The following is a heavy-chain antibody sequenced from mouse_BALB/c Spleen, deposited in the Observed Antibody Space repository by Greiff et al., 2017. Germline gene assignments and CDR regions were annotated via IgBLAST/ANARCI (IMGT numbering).Heavy chain of an antibody. CDR1: GYTFTDYY. CDR2: IYPGSGNT. D-gene: IGHD1-2*01. V-gene: IGHV1-77*01. Sequence: VQLQQSGAELARPGASVKLSCKASGYTFTDYYINWVKQRTGQGLEWIGEIYPGSGNTYYNEKFKGKATLTADKSSSTAYMQLSILTSEDSAVYFCARWIITTATDYYAMDYWGQGTSVTVSS. CDR3: ARWIITTATDYYAMDY. J-gene: IGHJ4*01.